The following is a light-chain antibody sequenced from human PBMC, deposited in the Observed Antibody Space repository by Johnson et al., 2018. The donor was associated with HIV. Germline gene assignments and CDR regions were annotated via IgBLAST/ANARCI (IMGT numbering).Light chain of an antibody. Sequence: QPVLTQPPSVSAAPGQTVTISCSGSSSNVGSSFVSWYRQVPGTAPKLLIYDNNKRPSGIPGRFFGSKSGPSATLGITGLQTGDEADYYCGTWDSSLTSYVFGAGTKVTVL. CDR3: GTWDSSLTSYV. CDR1: SSNVGSSF. V-gene: IGLV1-51*01. CDR2: DNN. J-gene: IGLJ1*01.